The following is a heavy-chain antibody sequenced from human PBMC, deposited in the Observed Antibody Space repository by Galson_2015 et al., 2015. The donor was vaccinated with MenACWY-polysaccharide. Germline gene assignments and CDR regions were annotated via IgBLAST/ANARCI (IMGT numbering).Heavy chain of an antibody. D-gene: IGHD1-26*01. CDR3: ASGPYSGSYSGLDAFDI. Sequence: SLRLSCAASGFTFSSYWMSWVRQAPGKGLEWVANIKQDGSEKYYVDSVKGRFTISRDNAKNSLYLQMNSLRAEDTAVYYCASGPYSGSYSGLDAFDIWGQGTMVTVSS. CDR1: GFTFSSYW. J-gene: IGHJ3*02. CDR2: IKQDGSEK. V-gene: IGHV3-7*01.